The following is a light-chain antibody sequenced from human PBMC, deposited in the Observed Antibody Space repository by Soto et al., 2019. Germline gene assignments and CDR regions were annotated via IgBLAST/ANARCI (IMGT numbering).Light chain of an antibody. CDR3: QQRSNWPPIT. CDR2: GAS. V-gene: IGKV3D-20*02. J-gene: IGKJ5*01. CDR1: QSVSSSY. Sequence: EIELTQSPGTLSLSPGESATLSCTSSQSVSSSYLAWYQQKPGQAPRLVLYGASSRAAGIPDRFSGGGSGTDFTLTISRLEPEDFAVYYCQQRSNWPPITLGQGTRLEIK.